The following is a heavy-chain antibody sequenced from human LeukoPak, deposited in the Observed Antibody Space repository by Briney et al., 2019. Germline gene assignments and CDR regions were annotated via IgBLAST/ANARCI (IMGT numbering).Heavy chain of an antibody. CDR1: GGTFSSYA. Sequence: SVKVSCKASGGTFSSYAISWVRQAPGQGLEWMGGIIPIFGTANYAQKFQGRVTITPDKSTSPAYMELSSLRSEDTAVYYCARHITMVRGVIGSYYYYGVDVWGKGTTVTVSS. CDR3: ARHITMVRGVIGSYYYYGVDV. J-gene: IGHJ6*04. D-gene: IGHD3-10*01. V-gene: IGHV1-69*06. CDR2: IIPIFGTA.